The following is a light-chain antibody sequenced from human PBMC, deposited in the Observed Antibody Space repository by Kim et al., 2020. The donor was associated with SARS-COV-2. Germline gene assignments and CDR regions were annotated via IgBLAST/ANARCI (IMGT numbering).Light chain of an antibody. J-gene: IGLJ1*01. CDR2: EDN. CDR1: SGSIASNY. V-gene: IGLV6-57*04. Sequence: NFMLTQPHSVSESPGKTVTISCTRSSGSIASNYVQWYQQRLGSAPTTVIYEDNQRPSGVPDRFSGSIDSSSNSASLTISGLKTEDEADYYCQSYDSSTLYVFGTGTKVTVL. CDR3: QSYDSSTLYV.